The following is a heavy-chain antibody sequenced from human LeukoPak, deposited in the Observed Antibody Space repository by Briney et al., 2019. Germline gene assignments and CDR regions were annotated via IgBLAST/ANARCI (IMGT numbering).Heavy chain of an antibody. J-gene: IGHJ6*02. Sequence: SETLSLTCTVSGGSISSYYWSWIRQPPGKGLEWIGYIYYSGSTNYNSSLKSRVTISVDTSKNQFSLKLSSVTAADTAVYYCARDNYYDSSGYRQDYGMDVWGQGTTVTVSS. V-gene: IGHV4-59*01. CDR3: ARDNYYDSSGYRQDYGMDV. D-gene: IGHD3-22*01. CDR2: IYYSGST. CDR1: GGSISSYY.